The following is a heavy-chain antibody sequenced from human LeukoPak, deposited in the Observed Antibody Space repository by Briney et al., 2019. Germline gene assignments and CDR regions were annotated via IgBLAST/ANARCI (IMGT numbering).Heavy chain of an antibody. Sequence: GGSLRLSCAASGFTFSSYSMNWVRQAPGKGLEWVSSISSSGSYIYYADSVKGRFTISRDNAKNSLYLQMNSLRAEDTAVYYCARLYGDYHFDYWGQGTLVTVSS. D-gene: IGHD4-17*01. V-gene: IGHV3-21*01. CDR2: ISSSGSYI. J-gene: IGHJ4*02. CDR1: GFTFSSYS. CDR3: ARLYGDYHFDY.